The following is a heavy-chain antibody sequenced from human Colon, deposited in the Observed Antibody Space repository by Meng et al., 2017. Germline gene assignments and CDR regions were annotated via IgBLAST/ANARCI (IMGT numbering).Heavy chain of an antibody. J-gene: IGHJ4*02. CDR1: GYGFTSHL. D-gene: IGHD3-22*01. CDR2: IFPHDSET. V-gene: IGHV5-51*01. CDR3: APLYHFDSSGYFPYYFVN. Sequence: GESLKISCQGSGYGFTSHLIGWVRQTPGKGLEWMGIIFPHDSETKCSLSFQGQVTISVDKSISTAYLQWNNLQASDTAMYFCAPLYHFDSSGYFPYYFVNWGQGTLVTVSS.